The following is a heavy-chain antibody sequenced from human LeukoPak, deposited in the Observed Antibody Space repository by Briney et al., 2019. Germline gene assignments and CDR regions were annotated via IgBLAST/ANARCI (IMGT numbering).Heavy chain of an antibody. J-gene: IGHJ4*02. D-gene: IGHD3-10*01. CDR2: IYYSGSS. V-gene: IGHV4-39*07. Sequence: SETLSLTCTVSGGSISSSNYYWGWIRQPPGKGLEWIGSIYYSGSSYYNPSLKSRVAISVDTSKNQFSLGLKSVTAADKAVYYCASPTTTGLWFGELREWGQGTLVTVSS. CDR1: GGSISSSNYY. CDR3: ASPTTTGLWFGELRE.